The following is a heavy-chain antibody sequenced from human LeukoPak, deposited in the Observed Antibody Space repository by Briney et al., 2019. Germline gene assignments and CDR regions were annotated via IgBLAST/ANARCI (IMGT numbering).Heavy chain of an antibody. CDR1: GFTFSGYG. CDR3: AKDQGLDLWEPWYAFDI. V-gene: IGHV3-30*18. J-gene: IGHJ3*02. Sequence: QPGGSLRLSCAASGFTFSGYGMHWVRQAPGKGLEWVAVISYDGSNKYYADSVKGRFTISRDNSKNTLYLQMNSLRAEDTAVYYCAKDQGLDLWEPWYAFDIWGQGTMVTVSS. CDR2: ISYDGSNK. D-gene: IGHD1-26*01.